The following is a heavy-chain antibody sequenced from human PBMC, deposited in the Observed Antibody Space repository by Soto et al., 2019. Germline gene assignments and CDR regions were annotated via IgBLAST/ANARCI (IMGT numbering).Heavy chain of an antibody. Sequence: GASVNVSCTAPGYTFTSYYMHWVRQAPGQGLEWMGIINPSGGSTSYAQKFQGRVTMTRDTSTSTVYMELSSLRSEDTAVYYCARSSGSYTLYGVWGQGTTVTVSS. D-gene: IGHD3-10*01. CDR3: ARSSGSYTLYGV. V-gene: IGHV1-46*01. J-gene: IGHJ6*02. CDR2: INPSGGST. CDR1: GYTFTSYY.